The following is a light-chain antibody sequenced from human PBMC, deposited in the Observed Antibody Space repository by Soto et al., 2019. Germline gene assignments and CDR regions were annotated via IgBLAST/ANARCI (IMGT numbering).Light chain of an antibody. CDR1: QSISSW. CDR3: EQYESYLYT. J-gene: IGKJ3*01. CDR2: KTS. V-gene: IGKV1-5*03. Sequence: DIQMTQFPSTLSASVGDRVTITCRASQSISSWLAWYQQKPGKAPKLLIYKTSSLESGVPSRFSGSGSGTDFTLTISSLQPDDFATYYCEQYESYLYTFGPATKVDIK.